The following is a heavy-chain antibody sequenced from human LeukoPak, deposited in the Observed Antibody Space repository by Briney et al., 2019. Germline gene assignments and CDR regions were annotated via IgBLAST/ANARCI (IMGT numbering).Heavy chain of an antibody. Sequence: GGSLRLSCVAPGFPFSSYWMTWVRQAPGKGLEWVAVISYDGSNKYYADSVKGRFTISRDNSKNTLYLQMNSLRAEDTAVYYCGTHNFDYWGQGTLVTVSS. J-gene: IGHJ4*02. CDR1: GFPFSSYW. CDR2: ISYDGSNK. V-gene: IGHV3-30*03. CDR3: GTHNFDY. D-gene: IGHD1-14*01.